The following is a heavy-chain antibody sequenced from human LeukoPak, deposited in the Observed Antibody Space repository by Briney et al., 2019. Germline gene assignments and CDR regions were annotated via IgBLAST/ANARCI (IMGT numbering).Heavy chain of an antibody. CDR2: IYCSGST. J-gene: IGHJ4*02. CDR1: GGSISSSSYY. D-gene: IGHD3-3*01. CDR3: ARGPYYDFWSGYQYYFDY. V-gene: IGHV4-39*01. Sequence: SETLSLTCTVSGGSISSSSYYWGWIRQPPGKGLEWIGSIYCSGSTYYNPSLKSRVTISVDTSKNQFSLKLSSVTAADTAVYYCARGPYYDFWSGYQYYFDYWGQGTLVTVSS.